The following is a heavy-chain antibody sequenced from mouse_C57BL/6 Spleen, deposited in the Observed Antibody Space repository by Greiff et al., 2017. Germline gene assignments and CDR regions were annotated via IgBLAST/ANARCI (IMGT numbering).Heavy chain of an antibody. CDR2: IYPGSGST. CDR1: GYTFTSYW. D-gene: IGHD1-1*01. CDR3: AREGYYDGGYFDY. J-gene: IGHJ2*01. V-gene: IGHV1-55*01. Sequence: VQLQQPGAELVKPGASVKMSCKASGYTFTSYWITWVKQRPGQGLEWIGDIYPGSGSTNYNEKFKSKATLTVDTSSSTAYMQLSSLTSEDSAVYYCAREGYYDGGYFDYWGQGTTLTVSS.